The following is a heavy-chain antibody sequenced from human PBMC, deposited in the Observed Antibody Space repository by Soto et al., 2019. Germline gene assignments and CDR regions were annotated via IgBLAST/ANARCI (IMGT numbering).Heavy chain of an antibody. J-gene: IGHJ6*03. D-gene: IGHD2-21*01. CDR3: ARGGISHWAYFYYMDV. CDR2: INHLGSI. CDR1: GWSLSDYF. Sequence: PSEILSLTCVVSGWSLSDYFWSWIRQPPGMALEWIGEINHLGSINYNPSLKSRVTMSVDTSKNQFSLTLNSVTAADTATYYCARGGISHWAYFYYMDVWDRGTTVTVSS. V-gene: IGHV4-34*01.